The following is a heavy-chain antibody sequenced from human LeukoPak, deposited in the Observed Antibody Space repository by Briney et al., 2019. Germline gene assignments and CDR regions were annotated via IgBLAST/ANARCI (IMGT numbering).Heavy chain of an antibody. V-gene: IGHV3-64*02. CDR1: GFTFSTYA. CDR2: ISTNGDST. Sequence: GGSLRLSCAASGFTFSTYAMHWVRQAPGKGLEYVSAISTNGDSTYYADSVKGRFTISRDNSKNTLFLQMGSLRADDMAVYYCARGVGSIREGYFDYWGQGTLVTVSS. CDR3: ARGVGSIREGYFDY. D-gene: IGHD1-26*01. J-gene: IGHJ4*02.